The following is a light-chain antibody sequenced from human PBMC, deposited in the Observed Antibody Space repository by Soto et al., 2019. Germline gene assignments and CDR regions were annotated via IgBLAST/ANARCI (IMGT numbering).Light chain of an antibody. CDR2: DVS. J-gene: IGLJ2*01. CDR3: SSYTSSSTVI. Sequence: QSVLTQPASVSGSPGQSITISCTGTSSDIGKYNYVSWYQQYPDRAPKLMIYDVSNRPSGVSNRVSGSKSVNTASLTISGLQAEDEADYYCSSYTSSSTVIFGGGTKLTVL. CDR1: SSDIGKYNY. V-gene: IGLV2-14*01.